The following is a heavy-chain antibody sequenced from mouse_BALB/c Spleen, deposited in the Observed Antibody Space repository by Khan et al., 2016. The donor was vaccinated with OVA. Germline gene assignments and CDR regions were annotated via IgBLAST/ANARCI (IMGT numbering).Heavy chain of an antibody. J-gene: IGHJ2*01. CDR2: ISTYSGNI. V-gene: IGHV1S137*01. CDR3: ARPAYDGYYDY. CDR1: GYTFTDYA. D-gene: IGHD2-3*01. Sequence: VQLQESGPELVRPGVSVKISCKGSGYTFTDYAVHWMKQSHAKSLEWIGIISTYSGNINYNQKFKGKATMTVDKSSSTAYMELARLTSEDSAIYYCARPAYDGYYDYWGQGTTLTVSS.